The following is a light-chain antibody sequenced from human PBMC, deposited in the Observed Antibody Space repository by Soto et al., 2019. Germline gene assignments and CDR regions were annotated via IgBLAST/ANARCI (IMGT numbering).Light chain of an antibody. V-gene: IGKV1-5*03. J-gene: IGKJ1*01. CDR1: QSISIW. Sequence: DIHMTQSPSTLSASVGDRVTITFRASQSISIWLVWYQQKPGKAPNLLIYKTSSLETGVPSRFSGSGSGTDFTLTISSLQPDDFATYYGQHWNDYSWTFGQGTKVEVK. CDR2: KTS. CDR3: QHWNDYSWT.